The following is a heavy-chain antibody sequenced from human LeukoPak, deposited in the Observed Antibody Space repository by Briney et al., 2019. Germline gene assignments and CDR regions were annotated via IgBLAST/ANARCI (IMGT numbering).Heavy chain of an antibody. Sequence: KPSETLSLTCAVYGGSFSGYYWSWIRQPPGKGLEWIGEINHSGSTNYNPSLKSRVTISVDTSKNQFSLKLSSVTAADTAVYYCARLELAAAGSRWFDPWGQGTLVTVSS. CDR2: INHSGST. CDR3: ARLELAAAGSRWFDP. J-gene: IGHJ5*02. CDR1: GGSFSGYY. D-gene: IGHD6-13*01. V-gene: IGHV4-34*01.